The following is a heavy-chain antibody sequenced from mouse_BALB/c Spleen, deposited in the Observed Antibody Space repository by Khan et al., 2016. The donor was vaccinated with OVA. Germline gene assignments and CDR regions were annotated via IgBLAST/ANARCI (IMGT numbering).Heavy chain of an antibody. V-gene: IGHV2-6-5*01. CDR3: AKGVWSYYYTLDY. CDR2: IWGGGST. J-gene: IGHJ4*01. Sequence: QVHVKQSGPGLVAPSQNLSITCTVSGFSLSDYGVSWIRQPPGKGLEWLGVIWGGGSTYYNSAIKSRLSITKDNSKSQVFLKMSSLQSDDTAMFYCAKGVWSYYYTLDYWGQGTSVTVSS. CDR1: GFSLSDYG.